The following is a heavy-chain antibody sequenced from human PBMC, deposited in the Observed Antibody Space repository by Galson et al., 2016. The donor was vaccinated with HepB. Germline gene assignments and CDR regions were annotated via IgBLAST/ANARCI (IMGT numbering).Heavy chain of an antibody. Sequence: SCKASGYTFTGYYMHWVRQAPGKGLEWVAYISGSSGTIKYADSVKGRFTISRDNAKKSLYLQMNSLRDEDTAVYYCARDLDCSGGSCYDGMDVWGQGTTVTVSS. CDR2: ISGSSGTI. J-gene: IGHJ6*02. V-gene: IGHV3-48*02. CDR3: ARDLDCSGGSCYDGMDV. D-gene: IGHD2-15*01. CDR1: GYTFTGYY.